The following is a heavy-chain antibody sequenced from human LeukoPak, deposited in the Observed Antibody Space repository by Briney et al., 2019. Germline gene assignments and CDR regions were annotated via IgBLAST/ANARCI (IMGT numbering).Heavy chain of an antibody. Sequence: SETLSLTCTVSGGSISSYYWSWIRQPPGKRLEWIGYIYYSGSTNYNPSLKSRVTISVDTSKNQFSLKLSSVTAADTAVYYCAGDTGRGYSGYEIWGQGTMVTVSS. V-gene: IGHV4-59*01. CDR3: AGDTGRGYSGYEI. CDR2: IYYSGST. J-gene: IGHJ3*02. CDR1: GGSISSYY. D-gene: IGHD5-12*01.